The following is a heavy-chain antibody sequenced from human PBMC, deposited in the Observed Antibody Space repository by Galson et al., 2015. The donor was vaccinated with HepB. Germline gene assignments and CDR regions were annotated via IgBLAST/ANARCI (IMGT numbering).Heavy chain of an antibody. Sequence: SLRLSCAASGFTFSNAWMSWVRQAPGKGLEWVGRIKSKTDGGTTDYAAPVKGRFTISRDDSKNTLYLQMNSLKTEDTAVYYCTTGALDFWSGYSFDYRRQAPPLTVSS. J-gene: IGHJ4*02. CDR3: TTGALDFWSGYSFDY. D-gene: IGHD3-3*01. CDR2: IKSKTDGGTT. CDR1: GFTFSNAW. V-gene: IGHV3-15*01.